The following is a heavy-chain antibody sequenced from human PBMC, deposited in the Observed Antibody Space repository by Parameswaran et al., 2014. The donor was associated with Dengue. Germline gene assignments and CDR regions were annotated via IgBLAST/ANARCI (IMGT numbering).Heavy chain of an antibody. J-gene: IGHJ6*02. CDR3: ARGGPYYYGSGSVHYYGMDV. D-gene: IGHD3-10*01. V-gene: IGHV4-59*13. CDR2: LYYSGST. Sequence: PGKGLEWIGYLYYSGSTNYNPSLKSRVTISVDTSKNHFSLKLSSVTAADAAVYYCARGGPYYYGSGSVHYYGMDVWGQGTTVTVSS.